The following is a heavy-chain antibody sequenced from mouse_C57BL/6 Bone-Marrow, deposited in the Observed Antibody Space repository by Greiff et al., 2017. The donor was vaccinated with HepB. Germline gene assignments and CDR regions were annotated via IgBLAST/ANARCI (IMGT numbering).Heavy chain of an antibody. Sequence: VQLQQPGAELVKPGASVKVSCKASGYTFTSYWMHWVKQRPGQGLEWIGRIHPSDSDTNYNQKFKGKATLTVDKSSSTAYMQLSSLTSEDSAVYYCARGGRTVAGKNYFDYWGQGTTLTVSS. J-gene: IGHJ2*01. CDR2: IHPSDSDT. D-gene: IGHD1-1*01. V-gene: IGHV1-74*01. CDR3: ARGGRTVAGKNYFDY. CDR1: GYTFTSYW.